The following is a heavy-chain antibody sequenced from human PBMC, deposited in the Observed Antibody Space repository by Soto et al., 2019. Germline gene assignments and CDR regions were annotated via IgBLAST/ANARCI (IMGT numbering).Heavy chain of an antibody. CDR3: ARHPGIGALPAT. Sequence: VECLTSSCKDSGYSFTSYGIVWVLQMPGKGLEWMGIIYPGDSDTRYSPSFQGQVTISADKSISTAYLQWSSLKASDTAMYYCARHPGIGALPATWGQGTMVTVSS. J-gene: IGHJ4*02. CDR2: IYPGDSDT. V-gene: IGHV5-51*01. CDR1: GYSFTSYG. D-gene: IGHD2-2*01.